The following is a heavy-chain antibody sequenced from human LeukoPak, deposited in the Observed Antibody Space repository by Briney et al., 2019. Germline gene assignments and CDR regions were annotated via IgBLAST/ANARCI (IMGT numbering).Heavy chain of an antibody. CDR2: IYYSGST. CDR3: ARLPDDYGDYYLDY. J-gene: IGHJ4*02. CDR1: GGSISSYY. D-gene: IGHD4-17*01. V-gene: IGHV4-59*01. Sequence: SETLSLTCTVSGGSISSYYWSWIRQPPGKGLEWIGYIYYSGSTNYNPSLKSRVTISVDTSKNQFSLKLSSMTAADTAVYYCARLPDDYGDYYLDYWGQGTLVTVSS.